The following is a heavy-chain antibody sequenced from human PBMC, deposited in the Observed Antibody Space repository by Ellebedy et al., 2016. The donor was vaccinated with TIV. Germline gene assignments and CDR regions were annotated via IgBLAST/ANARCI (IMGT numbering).Heavy chain of an antibody. J-gene: IGHJ4*02. CDR2: IYYSGST. CDR1: GGSISSSSYY. CDR3: ARGLRGPLWFGCDY. Sequence: SETLSLXXTVSGGSISSSSYYWGWLRQPPGKGLEWIGSIYYSGSTYYNPSLKSRVTISVDTSKNQFSLKLSSVTAADTAVYYCARGLRGPLWFGCDYWGQGTLVTVSS. D-gene: IGHD3-10*01. V-gene: IGHV4-39*01.